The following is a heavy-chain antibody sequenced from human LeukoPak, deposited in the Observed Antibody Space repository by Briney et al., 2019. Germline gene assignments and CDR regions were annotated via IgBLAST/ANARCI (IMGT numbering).Heavy chain of an antibody. CDR3: ARERDTAMVLPFDY. V-gene: IGHV1-69*05. J-gene: IGHJ4*02. CDR2: IIPMFGTA. Sequence: GAPVKVSCKASGGTFSSYAISWVRQAPGQGLEWMGGIIPMFGTANYAQKFQGRVTITTDGSTSTAYMELSSLRSEDTAVYYCARERDTAMVLPFDYWGQGTLVTVSS. CDR1: GGTFSSYA. D-gene: IGHD5-18*01.